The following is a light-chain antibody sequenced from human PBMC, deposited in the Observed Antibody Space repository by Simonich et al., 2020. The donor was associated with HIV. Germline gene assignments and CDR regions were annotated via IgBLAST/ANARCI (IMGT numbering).Light chain of an antibody. CDR1: QNIVSW. CDR2: KAS. CDR3: QQYNSYSPT. Sequence: DIQMTQSPSTLSASVGDRVTITCRASQNIVSWLAWYQQKPGKAPKLLIYKASTLQSGVPSTFSGSGSGTEFTLTINSLQPDDFATYYCQQYNSYSPTFGQGTKVEIK. V-gene: IGKV1-5*03. J-gene: IGKJ1*01.